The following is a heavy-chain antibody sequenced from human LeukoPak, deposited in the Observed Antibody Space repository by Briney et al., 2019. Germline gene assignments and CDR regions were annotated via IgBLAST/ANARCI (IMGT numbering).Heavy chain of an antibody. V-gene: IGHV3-30*02. D-gene: IGHD3-3*01. Sequence: PGGSLRLSCAASGFTFSDYYMSWIRQAPGKGLEWVAFIRYDGSNKYYADSVKGRFTISRDNSKNTLYLQMNSLRAEDTAVYYCARVDFWSGHYYFDYWGQGTLVTVSS. CDR3: ARVDFWSGHYYFDY. J-gene: IGHJ4*02. CDR1: GFTFSDYY. CDR2: IRYDGSNK.